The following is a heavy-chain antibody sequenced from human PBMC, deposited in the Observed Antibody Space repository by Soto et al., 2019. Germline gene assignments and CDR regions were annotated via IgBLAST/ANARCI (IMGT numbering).Heavy chain of an antibody. CDR1: GGTFSSYA. V-gene: IGHV1-69*01. Sequence: QVQLVQSGAEVKKPGSSVKVSCKASGGTFSSYAISWVRQAPGQGIEWMGGIIPIFGTANYAQKFQGRVTITADESTSTAYMELSSLRSEDTAVYYCASCYDSSGYYYSWFDPWGQGTLVTVSS. D-gene: IGHD3-22*01. CDR3: ASCYDSSGYYYSWFDP. J-gene: IGHJ5*02. CDR2: IIPIFGTA.